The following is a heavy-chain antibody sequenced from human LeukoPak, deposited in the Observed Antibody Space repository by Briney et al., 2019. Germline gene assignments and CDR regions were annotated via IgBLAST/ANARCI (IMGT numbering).Heavy chain of an antibody. Sequence: GGSLRLSCAASGFTFSSYWMHWVRQAPGKGLVWVSRINNDGSSTIYADSVKGRFTISRDNAKSTLYLQMNSLRAEDTAVYYCATDLGSSRPNFWGRGILVTVSS. CDR3: ATDLGSSRPNF. CDR1: GFTFSSYW. V-gene: IGHV3-74*01. D-gene: IGHD6-13*01. CDR2: INNDGSST. J-gene: IGHJ4*02.